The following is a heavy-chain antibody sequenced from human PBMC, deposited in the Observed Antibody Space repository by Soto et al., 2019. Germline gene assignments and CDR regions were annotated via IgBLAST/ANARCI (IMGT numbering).Heavy chain of an antibody. CDR3: AGQITMVRGGDAFDI. V-gene: IGHV4-30-4*01. Sequence: SETLSLTCTFSGGSISSGDYYWSWIRQPPGKGLEWIGYIYYSGSTYYNPSLKSRVTISVDTSKNQFSLKLSSVTAADTAVYYCAGQITMVRGGDAFDIWGQGTMVTVSS. J-gene: IGHJ3*02. CDR1: GGSISSGDYY. CDR2: IYYSGST. D-gene: IGHD3-10*01.